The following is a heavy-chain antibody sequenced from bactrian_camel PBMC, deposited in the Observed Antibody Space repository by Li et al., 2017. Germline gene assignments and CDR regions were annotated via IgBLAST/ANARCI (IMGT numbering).Heavy chain of an antibody. J-gene: IGHJ6*01. Sequence: HVQLVESGGGSVQAGGSLRLACTASGYIARPNCMGWFRQAPGKEREAVAHADSSGIATYVGFVKGRFTISRNNAKNMMSLQMNSLEPEDTAMYYCAASPLGWVATLAEADFGYWGQGTQVTVS. CDR3: AASPLGWVATLAEADFGY. V-gene: IGHV3S53*01. D-gene: IGHD5*01. CDR2: ADSSGIA. CDR1: GYIARPNC.